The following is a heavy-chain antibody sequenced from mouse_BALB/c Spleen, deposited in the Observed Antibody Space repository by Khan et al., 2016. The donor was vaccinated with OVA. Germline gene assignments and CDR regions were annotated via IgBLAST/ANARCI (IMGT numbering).Heavy chain of an antibody. Sequence: EVELVESGGGVVKPGGSLKLSCSASGFTFSSFAMSWVRQTPEKRLEWVATISTGGHYTFYPDSVKGRSTISRDNAGNTPYLQLSSLRSEDTAMYYCARSLVDYHAMDYWGQGTSVTVSS. CDR1: GFTFSSFA. V-gene: IGHV5-9-3*01. CDR2: ISTGGHYT. J-gene: IGHJ4*01. D-gene: IGHD2-2*01. CDR3: ARSLVDYHAMDY.